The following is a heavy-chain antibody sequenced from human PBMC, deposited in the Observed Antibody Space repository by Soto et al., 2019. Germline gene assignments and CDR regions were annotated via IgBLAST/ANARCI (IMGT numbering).Heavy chain of an antibody. CDR2: INSDGSST. J-gene: IGHJ6*02. CDR3: ARVGSYYDSSGYYGMDV. CDR1: GFTFSSYW. V-gene: IGHV3-74*01. D-gene: IGHD3-22*01. Sequence: GGSLRLSCAASGFTFSSYWMHWVRQAPGKGLVWVSRINSDGSSTSYADSVKGRFTISRDNAKNTLYLQMNSLRAENTAVYYCARVGSYYDSSGYYGMDVWGQGTTVTVSS.